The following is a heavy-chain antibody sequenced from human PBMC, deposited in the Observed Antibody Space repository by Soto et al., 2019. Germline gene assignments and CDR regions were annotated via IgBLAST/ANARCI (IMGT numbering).Heavy chain of an antibody. CDR1: GFTFTRYS. CDR2: ISSTTNYI. CDR3: ARESEDLTSTFDY. Sequence: LRLSCAASGFTFTRYSMNWVRQAPGKGLEWVSSISSTTNYIYYGDSMKGRFTISRDNAKNSLYLEMDSLRAEDTAVYYCARESEDLTSTFDYSGQATLVTVSS. J-gene: IGHJ4*02. V-gene: IGHV3-21*06.